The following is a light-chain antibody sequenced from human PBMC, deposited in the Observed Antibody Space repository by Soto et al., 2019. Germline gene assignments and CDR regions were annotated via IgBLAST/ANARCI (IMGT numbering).Light chain of an antibody. J-gene: IGLJ2*01. CDR1: SSDVGYYNY. CDR2: DVS. CDR3: SSYTSSSTLV. Sequence: QSALTQPASVSGSPGPSITISCTGTSSDVGYYNYVSWYQQNPGKAPKLMIYDVSNRPSGVSNRFSGSKSGNTASLTISGLQAEDEADYYCSSYTSSSTLVFGGGTKLTVL. V-gene: IGLV2-14*01.